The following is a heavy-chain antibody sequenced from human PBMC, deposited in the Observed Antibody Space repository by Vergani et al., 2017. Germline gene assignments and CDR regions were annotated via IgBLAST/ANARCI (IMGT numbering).Heavy chain of an antibody. D-gene: IGHD1-26*01. V-gene: IGHV4-4*07. CDR1: GGSISGNF. CDR3: AGERDRIMGAGAVDY. CDR2: MYTSGST. J-gene: IGHJ4*02. Sequence: QVQLQESGPGLVKPSQTLSLTCTVSGGSISGNFWSWIRQPAGKGLEYIGRMYTSGSTTYNPSLKSRVTKSLDTSKNQFSLEQSSVTDADTAVYYCAGERDRIMGAGAVDYWGQGTLVTVSS.